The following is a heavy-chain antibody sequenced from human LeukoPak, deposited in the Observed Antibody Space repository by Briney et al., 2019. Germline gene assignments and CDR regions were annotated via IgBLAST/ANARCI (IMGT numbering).Heavy chain of an antibody. D-gene: IGHD1-26*01. CDR2: IRSKGYGGTT. Sequence: QPGRSLRLSCTASGFTFGDYAMSWFRQAREKELEWVGFIRSKGYGGTTEYAASVKGRFTISRDDSKSIAYLQMNSLKTEDTAVYYCNRGSYQFDYWGQGTLVTVSS. J-gene: IGHJ4*02. CDR3: NRGSYQFDY. V-gene: IGHV3-49*03. CDR1: GFTFGDYA.